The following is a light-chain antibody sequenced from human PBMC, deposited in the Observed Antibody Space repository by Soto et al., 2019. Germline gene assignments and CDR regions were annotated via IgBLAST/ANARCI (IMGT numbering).Light chain of an antibody. V-gene: IGKV1-39*01. CDR2: AAS. Sequence: DIQMTQSPSSLSASVGDRVTITCRASQSISSFLNWYQQKPGKAPKVLIYAASRLESGVPSRFSGSGSGTEFTLTISSLQPDDFATYYCQQYNSYSSGQGTKVDIK. J-gene: IGKJ1*01. CDR3: QQYNSYS. CDR1: QSISSF.